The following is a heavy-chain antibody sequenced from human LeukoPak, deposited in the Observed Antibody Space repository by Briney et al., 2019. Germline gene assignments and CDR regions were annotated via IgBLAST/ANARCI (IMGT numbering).Heavy chain of an antibody. Sequence: GSLRLSCAASGFTFSSYWMHWIRQPPGKGLEWIGEINHSGSTNYNPSLKSRVTISVDTSKNQFSLKLSSVTAADTAVYYCARRALYSSGWYGGPRWFDPWGQGTLVTVSS. CDR2: INHSGST. J-gene: IGHJ5*02. D-gene: IGHD6-19*01. V-gene: IGHV4-34*01. CDR3: ARRALYSSGWYGGPRWFDP. CDR1: GFTFSSYW.